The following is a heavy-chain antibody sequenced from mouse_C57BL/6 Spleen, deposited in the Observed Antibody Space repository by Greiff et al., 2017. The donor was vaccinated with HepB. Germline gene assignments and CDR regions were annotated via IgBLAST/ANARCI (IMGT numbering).Heavy chain of an antibody. CDR2: IYPGDGDT. CDR3: AYGSSHFDY. J-gene: IGHJ2*01. V-gene: IGHV1-82*01. Sequence: VKPGASVKISCKASGYAFSSSWMNWVKQRPGKGLEWIGRIYPGDGDTNYNGKFKGKATLTADKSSSTAYMQLSSLTSEDSAVYFCAYGSSHFDYWGQGTTLTVSS. CDR1: GYAFSSSW. D-gene: IGHD1-1*01.